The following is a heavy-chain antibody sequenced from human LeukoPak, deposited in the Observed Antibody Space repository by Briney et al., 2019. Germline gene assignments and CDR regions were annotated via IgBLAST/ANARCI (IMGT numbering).Heavy chain of an antibody. CDR1: GGSISSYY. V-gene: IGHV4-59*08. D-gene: IGHD5-18*01. CDR3: ARARVNTAMADEGYFDY. J-gene: IGHJ4*02. CDR2: IYYSGST. Sequence: PSETLSLTCTVSGGSISSYYWSWIRQPPGKGLEWIGYIYYSGSTNYNPSLKSRVTISVDTSKNQFSLKLSSVTAADTAVYYCARARVNTAMADEGYFDYWGQGTLVTVSS.